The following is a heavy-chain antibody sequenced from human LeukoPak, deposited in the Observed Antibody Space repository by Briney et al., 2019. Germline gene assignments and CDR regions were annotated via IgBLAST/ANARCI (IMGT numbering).Heavy chain of an antibody. J-gene: IGHJ4*02. CDR1: GFFFGSYA. CDR3: AKQPYVVAAGATNYFDY. D-gene: IGHD2-15*01. V-gene: IGHV3-30*18. Sequence: PGRSLRLSCAASGFFFGSYAVHWVRQAPGKGLEWVAVISYDGSNKYYADSVKGRFTISRDNSKNTVYLQMNSLRAEDTAVYYCAKQPYVVAAGATNYFDYWGQGTLVTVSS. CDR2: ISYDGSNK.